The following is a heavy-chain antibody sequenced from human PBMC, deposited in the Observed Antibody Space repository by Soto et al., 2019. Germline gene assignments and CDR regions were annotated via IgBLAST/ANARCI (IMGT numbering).Heavy chain of an antibody. CDR3: ATGDSGSYGLKVGIYFDY. CDR1: GFTFSNAW. D-gene: IGHD1-26*01. CDR2: IKSKTDGGTT. Sequence: GESLKISCAASGFTFSNAWMSWVRQAPGKGLEWVGRIKSKTDGGTTDYAAPVKGRFTISRDDSKNTLYLQMNSLKTEDTAVYYCATGDSGSYGLKVGIYFDYWGQGTLVTVSS. V-gene: IGHV3-15*01. J-gene: IGHJ4*02.